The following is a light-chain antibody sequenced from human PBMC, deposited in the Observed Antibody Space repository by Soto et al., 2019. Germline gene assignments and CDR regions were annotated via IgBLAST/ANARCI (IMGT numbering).Light chain of an antibody. V-gene: IGKV3-11*01. J-gene: IGKJ5*01. CDR2: DAS. Sequence: EIVLTQSPATLSLSPGERATLSCRASQTVSSYLAWYQQKPGQAPRLLVYDASDRATGIPARFSGSGSGTDFTPTISSLEPEDFAVYYCQQRRTFGQGTRLEIK. CDR1: QTVSSY. CDR3: QQRRT.